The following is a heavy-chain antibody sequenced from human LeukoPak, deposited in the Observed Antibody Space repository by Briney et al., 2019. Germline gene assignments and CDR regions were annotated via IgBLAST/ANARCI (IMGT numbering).Heavy chain of an antibody. J-gene: IGHJ6*02. D-gene: IGHD2-2*01. CDR1: GDSVSSNSAA. CDR3: ARDIVVVPAAQVPYYYGMDV. Sequence: SQTLSLTCAISGDSVSSNSAAWNWIRQSPSRGLEWLGRTYYRSKWYNDYAVSVKSRITINPETSKNQFSLQLNSVTPEDTAVYYCARDIVVVPAAQVPYYYGMDVWGQGTTVTVSS. V-gene: IGHV6-1*01. CDR2: TYYRSKWYN.